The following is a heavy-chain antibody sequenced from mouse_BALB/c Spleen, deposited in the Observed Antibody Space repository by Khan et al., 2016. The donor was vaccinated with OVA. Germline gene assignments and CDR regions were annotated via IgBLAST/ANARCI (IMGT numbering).Heavy chain of an antibody. CDR2: ISTGGHYT. V-gene: IGHV5-6*01. CDR1: GFTFSTYG. D-gene: IGHD1-1*01. Sequence: DVQLVESGGDLVEPGGSLKLSCAASGFTFSTYGMSWVRQTPDKRLEWVATISTGGHYTYYPDSLRGRFTISRDNATNTLYLHMTSLKSEDTAMFYCARLAYYYDSEGFAYWGQGTLVTVSA. CDR3: ARLAYYYDSEGFAY. J-gene: IGHJ3*01.